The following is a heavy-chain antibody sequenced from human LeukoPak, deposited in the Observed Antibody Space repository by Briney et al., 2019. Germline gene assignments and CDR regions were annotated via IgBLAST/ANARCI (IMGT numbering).Heavy chain of an antibody. D-gene: IGHD6-19*01. J-gene: IGHJ4*02. CDR3: ARDSSGWPPTRDY. CDR2: ISSSGSTI. V-gene: IGHV3-11*01. Sequence: GGSLRLSCAASGFTFSDYYMSWIRQAPGKGLEWVSYISSSGSTIYYADPVKGRFTISRDNAKNSLYLQMNSLRAEDTAVYYCARDSSGWPPTRDYWGQGTLVTVSS. CDR1: GFTFSDYY.